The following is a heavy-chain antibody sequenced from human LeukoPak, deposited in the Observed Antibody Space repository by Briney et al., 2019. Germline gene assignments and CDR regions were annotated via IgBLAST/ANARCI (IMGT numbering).Heavy chain of an antibody. Sequence: SVKVSCKASGGTFSSYAISWVRQAPGQGLEWMGGIIPIFGTANYAQRFQGRVTITADESTSTAYMELSSLRSEDTAVYYCARGAFDSSGTLDYWGQGTLVTVSS. D-gene: IGHD3-22*01. V-gene: IGHV1-69*13. CDR3: ARGAFDSSGTLDY. CDR2: IIPIFGTA. J-gene: IGHJ4*02. CDR1: GGTFSSYA.